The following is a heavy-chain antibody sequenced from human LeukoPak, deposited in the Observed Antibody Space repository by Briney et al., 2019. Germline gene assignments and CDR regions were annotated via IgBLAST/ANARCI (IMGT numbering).Heavy chain of an antibody. V-gene: IGHV3-74*01. D-gene: IGHD2-15*01. CDR2: IYNDGSST. CDR3: ARVRGGSGGSYAADAFDI. CDR1: GFTFSNYW. J-gene: IGHJ3*02. Sequence: QPGGSLRLSCAASGFTFSNYWMHWVRQAPGKGLVWVSRIYNDGSSTSYADSVKGRFTISRDNAKSTLYLQMNSLRADDTAVFYCARVRGGSGGSYAADAFDIWGQGTMVTVSS.